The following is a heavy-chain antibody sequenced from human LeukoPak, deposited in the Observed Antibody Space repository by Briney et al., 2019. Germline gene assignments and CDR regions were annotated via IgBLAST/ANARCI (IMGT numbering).Heavy chain of an antibody. CDR3: ARAPSSTWFHRYIDY. V-gene: IGHV4-34*01. CDR1: GGSFSGYY. CDR2: INHSGST. Sequence: SETLSLTCAVSGGSFSGYYWSWIRQPPGKGLEWIGEINHSGSTNYNPSLKSRVTISVDTSKNQFSLKLSSVTAADTAVYYCARAPSSTWFHRYIDYWGQGTLVTVSS. D-gene: IGHD2-2*02. J-gene: IGHJ4*02.